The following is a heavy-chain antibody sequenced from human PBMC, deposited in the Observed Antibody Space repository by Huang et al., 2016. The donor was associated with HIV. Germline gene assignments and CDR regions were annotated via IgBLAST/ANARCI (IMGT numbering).Heavy chain of an antibody. V-gene: IGHV3-53*01. CDR2: LYHGGKA. CDR1: GFTVNSNY. D-gene: IGHD5-18*01. Sequence: EVPLVESGGGLVQPGGSLRLSCAAFGFTVNSNYMTWVRPAPGKGLEWVSLLYHGGKAHYADSVKGRFTISGDISQNTVFLQMSSLRVEDTAVYYCARGRYGTPNAWGQGTLVTVSS. CDR3: ARGRYGTPNA. J-gene: IGHJ5*02.